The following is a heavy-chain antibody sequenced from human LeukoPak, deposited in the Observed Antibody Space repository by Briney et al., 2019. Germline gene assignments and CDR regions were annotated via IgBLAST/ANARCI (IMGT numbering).Heavy chain of an antibody. Sequence: ASVKVSCKASGYTFTSYGISWVRQAPGQGLEWMGWISAYNGNTNYAQKLQGRVTITTDTSTSTAYMELRSLRSDDTAVYYCARTPIAAAGTIFDFWGQGTLVTVSS. CDR1: GYTFTSYG. CDR2: ISAYNGNT. V-gene: IGHV1-18*04. J-gene: IGHJ4*02. D-gene: IGHD6-13*01. CDR3: ARTPIAAAGTIFDF.